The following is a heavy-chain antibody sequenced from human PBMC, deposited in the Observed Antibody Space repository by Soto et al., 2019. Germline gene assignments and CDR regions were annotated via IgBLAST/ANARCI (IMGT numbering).Heavy chain of an antibody. Sequence: QVQLQESGPGLVKPSETLSLTCTVSGGSISSYYWSWIRQPPGKGLEWIGYIYYSGSTNYNPSLKSRVTISVDTSKNQFSLKLISVTAADTAVYYCAREGVAGRGLLVYWGQGTLVTVSS. CDR2: IYYSGST. D-gene: IGHD2-15*01. CDR3: AREGVAGRGLLVY. J-gene: IGHJ4*02. CDR1: GGSISSYY. V-gene: IGHV4-59*01.